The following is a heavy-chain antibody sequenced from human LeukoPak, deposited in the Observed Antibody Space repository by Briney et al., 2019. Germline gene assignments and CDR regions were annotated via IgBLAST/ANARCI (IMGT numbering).Heavy chain of an antibody. Sequence: ASVKVSSKASGYTFTSYGISWVRQAPGQGVEWMGRISAYNGNTNYAQKLQGRVTITTDTSTSTAYMELRSLRSDDTAVYYCARDHSGYYDSSGYYDPFDYWGQGTLVTVSS. CDR2: ISAYNGNT. CDR3: ARDHSGYYDSSGYYDPFDY. V-gene: IGHV1-18*01. D-gene: IGHD3-22*01. J-gene: IGHJ4*02. CDR1: GYTFTSYG.